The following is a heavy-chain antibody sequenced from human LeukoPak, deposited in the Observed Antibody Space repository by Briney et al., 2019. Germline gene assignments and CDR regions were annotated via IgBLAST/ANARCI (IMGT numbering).Heavy chain of an antibody. Sequence: PGGSLRLSCAASGFTFSSYSMNWVGQAPGKGLEWVSSISSSSSYIYYADSVKGRFTISRDNAKNSLYLQMNSLRAEDTAVYYCARQYRRDYYFDYWGQGTLVTVSS. D-gene: IGHD3-16*02. V-gene: IGHV3-21*01. CDR2: ISSSSSYI. J-gene: IGHJ4*02. CDR1: GFTFSSYS. CDR3: ARQYRRDYYFDY.